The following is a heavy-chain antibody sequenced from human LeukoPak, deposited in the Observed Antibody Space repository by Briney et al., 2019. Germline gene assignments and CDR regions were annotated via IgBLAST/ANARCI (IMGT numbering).Heavy chain of an antibody. J-gene: IGHJ4*02. CDR1: GFTFSSYG. CDR3: ARDPLDYGGNSVLDY. V-gene: IGHV3-33*01. D-gene: IGHD4-23*01. CDR2: IWYDGSNK. Sequence: GGSLRLSCAASGFTFSSYGMHWVRQAPGKGLEWVAVIWYDGSNKYYADSVKGRFTISRDNSKNTLYLQMNSLRAEDTAVYYCARDPLDYGGNSVLDYWGQGTLVTVSS.